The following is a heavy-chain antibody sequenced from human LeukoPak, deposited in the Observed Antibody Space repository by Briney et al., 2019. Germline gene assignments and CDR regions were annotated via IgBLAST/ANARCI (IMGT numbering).Heavy chain of an antibody. CDR2: ISYDGSNK. CDR1: GFTFSSYA. Sequence: LSGGSLRLSCAASGFTFSSYAMHWVRQAPGKGLEWVAVISYDGSNKYYADSVKGRFTISRDNSKNTLYLQMNSLRAEDTAVYYCARVAKIAAAGTGIFDYWGQGTLVTVSS. J-gene: IGHJ4*02. D-gene: IGHD6-13*01. CDR3: ARVAKIAAAGTGIFDY. V-gene: IGHV3-30-3*01.